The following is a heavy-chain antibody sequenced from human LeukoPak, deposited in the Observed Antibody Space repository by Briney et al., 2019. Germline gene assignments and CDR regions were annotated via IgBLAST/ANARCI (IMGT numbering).Heavy chain of an antibody. J-gene: IGHJ5*02. Sequence: PSETLSLTCTVSGGSISNYYWSWIRQPPGKGLEWIGYIYGTGTITYNPSLQSRVTMSVDTSKNEFSLKMSSVTAADTAVYYCTRDSGTTGEVKFDPWGQGTLVAVSS. CDR1: GGSISNYY. CDR2: IYGTGTI. D-gene: IGHD3-10*01. CDR3: TRDSGTTGEVKFDP. V-gene: IGHV4-59*12.